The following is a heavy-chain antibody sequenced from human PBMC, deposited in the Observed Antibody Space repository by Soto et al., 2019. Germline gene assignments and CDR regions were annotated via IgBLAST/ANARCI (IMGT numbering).Heavy chain of an antibody. J-gene: IGHJ4*02. CDR3: ARGGRAYGSGSYFWSFDY. V-gene: IGHV4-34*01. CDR1: GGSFSGYY. Sequence: QVQLQQWGAGLLKPSETLSLTCAVYGGSFSGYYWGWIRQPPGKGLEWIGEINHSGSTHYNPSLKSGVTISVDTSKNQFSLKLSYVTVADTAVYYCARGGRAYGSGSYFWSFDYWGQGTLVTVSS. D-gene: IGHD3-10*01. CDR2: INHSGST.